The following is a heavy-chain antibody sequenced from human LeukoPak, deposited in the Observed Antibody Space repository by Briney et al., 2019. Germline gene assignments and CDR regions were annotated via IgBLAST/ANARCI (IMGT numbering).Heavy chain of an antibody. V-gene: IGHV4-34*01. J-gene: IGHJ5*02. D-gene: IGHD3-3*01. Sequence: SETLSLTCAVYGGSFSGYYWSWIRQPPGKGLEWIGEINHSGSTNYNPSLKSRVTISVDTSKNQFSLKLSSVTAADTAVYYCARVSVTIFGVVITKIWFDPWGQGTLVTVSS. CDR3: ARVSVTIFGVVITKIWFDP. CDR1: GGSFSGYY. CDR2: INHSGST.